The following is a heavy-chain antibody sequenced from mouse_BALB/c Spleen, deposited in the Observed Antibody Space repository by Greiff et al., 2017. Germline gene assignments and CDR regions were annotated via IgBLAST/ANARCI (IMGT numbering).Heavy chain of an antibody. V-gene: IGHV5-6-4*01. J-gene: IGHJ4*01. CDR2: ISSGGSYT. CDR1: GFSFSSYT. D-gene: IGHD2-12*01. Sequence: EVNVVESGGGLVKPGGSLKLSCAASGFSFSSYTMSWVRQTPEKRLEWVATISSGGSYTYYPDSVKGRVTISRDNAKNTLYLQMSSLKSEDTAMYYCTRGYDRGDYYAMDYWGQGTSVTVSS. CDR3: TRGYDRGDYYAMDY.